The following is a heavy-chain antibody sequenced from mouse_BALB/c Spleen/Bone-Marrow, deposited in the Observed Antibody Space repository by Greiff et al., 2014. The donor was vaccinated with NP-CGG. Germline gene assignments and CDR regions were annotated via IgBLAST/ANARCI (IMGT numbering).Heavy chain of an antibody. J-gene: IGHJ4*01. V-gene: IGHV1-4*01. CDR1: GYTFTSYT. Sequence: QVQLQQSGAELARPGASVKMSCKASGYTFTSYTMHWVKQRPGQGLEWIGYITPNSDHTNYNQKFKDRATLTADKSSSTAYMQLSGLTSEDSAIYYCSRSTFAHVMDSWGQGTSVTVSS. CDR3: SRSTFAHVMDS. CDR2: ITPNSDHT. D-gene: IGHD4-1*02.